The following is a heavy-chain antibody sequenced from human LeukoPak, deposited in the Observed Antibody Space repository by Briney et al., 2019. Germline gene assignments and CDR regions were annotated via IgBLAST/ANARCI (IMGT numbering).Heavy chain of an antibody. Sequence: GGSLRLSCAASGFTFSSYAMTWVRQAPGKGLEWVSGISGSGSSTYYADSVKGRFTTSRDNSKNTLYLQMNSLRAEDTAIYYCARESGFYGDYGAFDIWGQGTTVTVSS. CDR3: ARESGFYGDYGAFDI. D-gene: IGHD4-17*01. CDR2: ISGSGSST. V-gene: IGHV3-23*01. J-gene: IGHJ3*02. CDR1: GFTFSSYA.